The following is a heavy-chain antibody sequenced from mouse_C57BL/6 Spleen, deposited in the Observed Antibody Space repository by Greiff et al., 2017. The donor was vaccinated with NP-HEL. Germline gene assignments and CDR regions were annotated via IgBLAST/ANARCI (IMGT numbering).Heavy chain of an antibody. Sequence: EVMLVESGGGLVKPGGSLKLSCAASGFTFSDYGMHWVRQAPEKGLEWVAYISSGSSTIYYADTVKGRFTISRDNAKNTLFLQMTSLRSEDTAMYYCARFLTGNAMDYWGQGTSVTVSS. CDR3: ARFLTGNAMDY. CDR2: ISSGSSTI. CDR1: GFTFSDYG. D-gene: IGHD4-1*01. V-gene: IGHV5-17*01. J-gene: IGHJ4*01.